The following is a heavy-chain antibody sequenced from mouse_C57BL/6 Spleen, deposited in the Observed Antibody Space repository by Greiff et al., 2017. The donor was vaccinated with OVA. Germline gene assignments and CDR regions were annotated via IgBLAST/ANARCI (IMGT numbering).Heavy chain of an antibody. CDR2: IDPSDSYT. CDR1: GYTFTSYW. J-gene: IGHJ2*01. Sequence: VQLQQPGAELVMPGASVKLSCKASGYTFTSYWMHWVKQRPGQGLEWIGEIDPSDSYTNYNQKFKGKSTLTVDKSSSTAYMQLSSLTSEDSAVYYCARGGRGPDDWGQGTTLTVSS. V-gene: IGHV1-69*01. CDR3: ARGGRGPDD.